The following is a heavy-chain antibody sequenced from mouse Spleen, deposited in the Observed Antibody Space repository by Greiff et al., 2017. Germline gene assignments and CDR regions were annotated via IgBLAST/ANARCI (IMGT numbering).Heavy chain of an antibody. D-gene: IGHD4-1*01. CDR2: ISGGGSYT. V-gene: IGHV5-9-2*01. CDR3: ANWDVRAMDY. J-gene: IGHJ4*01. CDR1: GFTFSSYG. Sequence: EVKLVESGGGLVMPGGSLKLSCAASGFTFSSYGMSWVRQTPEKRLEWVATISGGGSYTYYPDSVKGRFTISRDNAKNNLYLQMSSLRSEDTALYYCANWDVRAMDYWGQGTSVTVSS.